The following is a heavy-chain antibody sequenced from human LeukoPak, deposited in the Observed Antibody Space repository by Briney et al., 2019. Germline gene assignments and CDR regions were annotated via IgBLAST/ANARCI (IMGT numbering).Heavy chain of an antibody. V-gene: IGHV4-59*01. CDR1: GGSISSYY. D-gene: IGHD4-17*01. CDR3: ARADYGDYTNFFDY. Sequence: SETLSLTCTVSGGSISSYYWSWIRQPPGKGLEWIGYIYYNGSTNYNPSLKSRVTISVDTSKNQFSLKLSSVTAADTAVYYCARADYGDYTNFFDYWGQGTLVTVSS. J-gene: IGHJ4*02. CDR2: IYYNGST.